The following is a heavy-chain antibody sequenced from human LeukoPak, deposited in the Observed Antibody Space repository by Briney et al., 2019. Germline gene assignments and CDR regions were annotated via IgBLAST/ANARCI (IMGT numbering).Heavy chain of an antibody. CDR1: GFTFSSYG. CDR3: ARDSSGYYSGFDY. V-gene: IGHV3-48*03. J-gene: IGHJ4*02. D-gene: IGHD3-22*01. Sequence: GGSLRLSCAASGFTFSSYGMNWVRQAPGKGLEWVSYISSSGSTIYYADSVKGRFTISRDNAKNSLYLQMNSLRAEDTAVYYCARDSSGYYSGFDYWGQGTLVTVSS. CDR2: ISSSGSTI.